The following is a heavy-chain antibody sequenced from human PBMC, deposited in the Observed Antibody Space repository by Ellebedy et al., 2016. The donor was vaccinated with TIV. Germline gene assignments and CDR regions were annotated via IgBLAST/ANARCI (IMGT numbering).Heavy chain of an antibody. D-gene: IGHD4-23*01. CDR3: ARTRWYYGMDV. V-gene: IGHV1-2*04. J-gene: IGHJ6*02. CDR2: INPISGGT. Sequence: AASVKVSCKASGYTFIGYYMHSLRQAPGQGLEWMGWINPISGGTNYAQKFQGWVTMTRDTSISTAYMELSRLRSDDTAVYYCARTRWYYGMDVWGQGTTVTVSS. CDR1: GYTFIGYY.